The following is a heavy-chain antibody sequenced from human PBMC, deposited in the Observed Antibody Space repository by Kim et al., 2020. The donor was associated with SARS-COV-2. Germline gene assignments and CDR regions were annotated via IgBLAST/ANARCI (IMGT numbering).Heavy chain of an antibody. Sequence: GGSLRLSCAASGFTFDDYAMHWVRQAPGKGLEWVSGISWNSGSIGYADSVKGRFTISRDNAKNSLYLQMNSLRAEDTALYYCAKMAGTGAFDIWGQGTMVTVSS. CDR2: ISWNSGSI. J-gene: IGHJ3*02. V-gene: IGHV3-9*01. CDR1: GFTFDDYA. D-gene: IGHD6-19*01. CDR3: AKMAGTGAFDI.